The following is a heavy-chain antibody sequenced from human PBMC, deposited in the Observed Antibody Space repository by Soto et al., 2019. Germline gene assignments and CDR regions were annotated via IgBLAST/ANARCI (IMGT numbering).Heavy chain of an antibody. CDR3: AKLYGSGSYYSQPDDY. J-gene: IGHJ4*02. CDR2: ISGSGGST. CDR1: GFTFSSYA. D-gene: IGHD3-10*01. V-gene: IGHV3-23*01. Sequence: EVQLLESGGGLVQPGGSLRLSCAASGFTFSSYAMSWVRQAPGKGLEWVSAISGSGGSTYYADSVKGRFNISRDNSKNTLYLQMNSLRAEDTAVYYCAKLYGSGSYYSQPDDYWGQGTLVTVSS.